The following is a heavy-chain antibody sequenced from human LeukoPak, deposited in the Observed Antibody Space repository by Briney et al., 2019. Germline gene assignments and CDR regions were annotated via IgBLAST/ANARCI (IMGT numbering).Heavy chain of an antibody. J-gene: IGHJ4*02. Sequence: PWASVKVSCKASGYTLTGHFIHWVRQAPGQGHEWMGWINPNSAGTFYAQRFQVRVTMTSDTSISTAHMELSRLTSDDTAVYYCAREGYRTAPGTFDYWGQGTLVTVSS. CDR2: INPNSAGT. D-gene: IGHD6-13*01. V-gene: IGHV1-2*02. CDR1: GYTLTGHF. CDR3: AREGYRTAPGTFDY.